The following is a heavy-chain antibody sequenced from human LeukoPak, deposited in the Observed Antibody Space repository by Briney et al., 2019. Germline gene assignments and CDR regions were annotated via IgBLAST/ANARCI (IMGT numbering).Heavy chain of an antibody. J-gene: IGHJ4*02. D-gene: IGHD5-12*01. V-gene: IGHV1-69*06. CDR3: ARDQGRGYSYGLYYLDY. CDR1: GRTFSSYA. CDR2: IIPIFGTA. Sequence: SVKVSCKASGRTFSSYAISWVRQAPGQGLEWMGGIIPIFGTANYAQKFQGRVTITADKSTSTAYMELSSLRSVDTAVYYCARDQGRGYSYGLYYLDYWGQGTLVPVSS.